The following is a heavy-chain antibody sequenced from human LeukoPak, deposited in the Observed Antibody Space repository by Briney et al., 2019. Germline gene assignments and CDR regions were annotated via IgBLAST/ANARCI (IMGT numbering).Heavy chain of an antibody. V-gene: IGHV3-11*04. CDR3: ARITTNGYFEY. Sequence: PGGSLRLSCAASGFTFSDYYMSWIRQAPGKGLEWVSYISSSGSTIYYADSVKGRFTISRDNAKNSLYLQMTSLRAEDTAVYFCARITTNGYFEYWGQGTLVTVSS. CDR2: ISSSGSTI. CDR1: GFTFSDYY. D-gene: IGHD1-1*01. J-gene: IGHJ4*02.